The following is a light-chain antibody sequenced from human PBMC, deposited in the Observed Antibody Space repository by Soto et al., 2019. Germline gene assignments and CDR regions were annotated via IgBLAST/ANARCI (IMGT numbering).Light chain of an antibody. CDR3: LLSYSGGRVV. Sequence: QAVVTQEPSLTVSPGGTVTLTCGSSTGAVTSGHYPYWFQQKPGQAPRTLIYDTGKKHSWTPARFSGSLLGGKAALTLSGAQPEDEADYYCLLSYSGGRVVFGEGTKVTVL. CDR2: DTG. CDR1: TGAVTSGHY. V-gene: IGLV7-46*01. J-gene: IGLJ2*01.